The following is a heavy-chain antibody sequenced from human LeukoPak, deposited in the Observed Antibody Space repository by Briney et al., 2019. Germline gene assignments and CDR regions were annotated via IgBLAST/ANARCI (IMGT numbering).Heavy chain of an antibody. CDR1: GYTFTSYD. D-gene: IGHD2-2*01. V-gene: IGHV1-8*01. CDR2: MSPNNGDT. CDR3: ARSHWLGYCSSTSCFPLGY. J-gene: IGHJ4*02. Sequence: GASVKVSCKTSGYTFTSYDINWVRQATGQGLEWLGWMSPNNGDTGYAQRFQGRVTMTRDTSTNTAYMELSSLRSEDTAVYYCARSHWLGYCSSTSCFPLGYWGQGTLVTVSS.